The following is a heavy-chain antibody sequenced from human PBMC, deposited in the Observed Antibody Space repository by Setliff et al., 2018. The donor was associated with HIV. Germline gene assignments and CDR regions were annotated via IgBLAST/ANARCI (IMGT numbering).Heavy chain of an antibody. CDR3: ERPRSGTYRGHYYYYMDV. CDR1: GGSISSYY. D-gene: IGHD3-10*01. J-gene: IGHJ6*03. CDR2: IYYSGST. Sequence: SETLSLTCTVSGGSISSYYWSWIRQPPGRGLEWIGYIYYSGSTNYNPSLKSRVTISVDTSKNQFSLKLSSVTAADPAVYYCERPRSGTYRGHYYYYMDVWGKGTTVTVS. V-gene: IGHV4-59*01.